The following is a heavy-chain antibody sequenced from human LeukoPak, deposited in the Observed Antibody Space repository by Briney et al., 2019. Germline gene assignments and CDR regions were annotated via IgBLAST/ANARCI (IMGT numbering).Heavy chain of an antibody. D-gene: IGHD3-10*01. CDR2: IYYSGST. CDR1: GGSISSGSYY. CDR3: ARVYYGSGSYYMGQYYYMDV. V-gene: IGHV4-61*01. J-gene: IGHJ6*03. Sequence: SQTLSLTCTVSGGSISSGSYYWSWIRQPPGKGLEWIGYIYYSGSTNYNPSLKSRVTISVDTSKNQFSLKLSSVTAADTAVYYCARVYYGSGSYYMGQYYYMDVWGKGTTVTISS.